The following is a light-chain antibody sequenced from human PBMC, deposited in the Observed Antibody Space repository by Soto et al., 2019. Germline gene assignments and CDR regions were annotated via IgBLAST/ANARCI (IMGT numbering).Light chain of an antibody. V-gene: IGLV3-1*01. CDR3: QAWDRSSWV. CDR1: KLGDKY. J-gene: IGLJ3*02. CDR2: QDS. Sequence: SYELTQPPSVSVSPGQTASITCSGDKLGDKYACWYQQKPGQSPVLVIYQDSKRPSGIPERCSGSNSGNTATLTISGTQAKEEADYYCQAWDRSSWVFGGGTKLTVL.